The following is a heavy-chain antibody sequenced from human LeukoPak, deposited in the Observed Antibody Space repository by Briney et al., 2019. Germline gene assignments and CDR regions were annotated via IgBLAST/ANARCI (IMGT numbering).Heavy chain of an antibody. Sequence: VGSLRLSCAVSGFSVRTTYMSWVRQAPGTGPEWVSVVYTGGGTDHADSVKGRFTISRDNSKNTLSLQMNSLRVEDTAIYYCTRSGYRHPYHFDSWGQGTQVTVSS. V-gene: IGHV3-53*01. CDR1: GFSVRTTY. CDR2: VYTGGGT. CDR3: TRSGYRHPYHFDS. J-gene: IGHJ4*02. D-gene: IGHD3-22*01.